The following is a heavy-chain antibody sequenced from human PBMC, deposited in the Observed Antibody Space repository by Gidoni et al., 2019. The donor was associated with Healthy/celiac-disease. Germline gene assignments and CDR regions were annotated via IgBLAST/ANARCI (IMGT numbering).Heavy chain of an antibody. D-gene: IGHD3-22*01. V-gene: IGHV4-39*01. J-gene: IGHJ5*02. CDR2: IYYSGST. CDR1: GGSISRRRYY. Sequence: QLQLQESGPGLVKPSETLSLTCTVSGGSISRRRYYWGWIRQPPGKGLEWIGSIYYSGSTYYNPSLKSRVTISVDTSKNQFSLKLSSVTAADTAVYYCARRPREGLYYYDSSVWFDPWGQGTLVTVSS. CDR3: ARRPREGLYYYDSSVWFDP.